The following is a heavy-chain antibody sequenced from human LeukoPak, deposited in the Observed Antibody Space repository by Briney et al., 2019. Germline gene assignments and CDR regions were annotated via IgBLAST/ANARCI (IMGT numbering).Heavy chain of an antibody. Sequence: TSETLSLTCTVSGGSISSSYCSWIRQRPGKGLERNGHIYYSGSTNYNPSLKSQVTISVDTSKNQFSLKLSSVTAADTAVYYCARLRYYYDSSGYYYNYYYYMDVWGKGTTVTVSS. CDR3: ARLRYYYDSSGYYYNYYYYMDV. V-gene: IGHV4-59*08. J-gene: IGHJ6*03. CDR2: IYYSGST. D-gene: IGHD3-22*01. CDR1: GGSISSSY.